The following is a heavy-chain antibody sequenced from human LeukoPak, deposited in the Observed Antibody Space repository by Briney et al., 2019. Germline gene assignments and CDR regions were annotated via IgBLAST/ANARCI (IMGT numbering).Heavy chain of an antibody. D-gene: IGHD6-19*01. J-gene: IGHJ4*02. CDR3: AGSGPDSEDYFDY. V-gene: IGHV4-39*07. CDR1: GGSISSSSYY. CDR2: IYYSGST. Sequence: SETLSLTCTVSGGSISSSSYYWGWIRQPPGKGLEWIGSIYYSGSTYYNPSLKSRVTISVDTSKNQFSLKLSSVTAADTAVYYCAGSGPDSEDYFDYWGQGTLVTVSS.